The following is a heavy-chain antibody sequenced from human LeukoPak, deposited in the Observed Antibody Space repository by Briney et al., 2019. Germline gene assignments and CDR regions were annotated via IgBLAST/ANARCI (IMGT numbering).Heavy chain of an antibody. J-gene: IGHJ4*02. CDR2: ISAYNGNT. CDR1: GYTFTSYG. V-gene: IGHV1-18*01. CDR3: ARVGYYDFWSGYLDY. Sequence: GASVKVSCKASGYTFTSYGISWVRQAPGQGLEWMGWISAYNGNTNYAQKLQGRVTMTTDTSTSTAYMELRSLRSEDTAVYYCARVGYYDFWSGYLDYWGQGTLVTVSS. D-gene: IGHD3-3*01.